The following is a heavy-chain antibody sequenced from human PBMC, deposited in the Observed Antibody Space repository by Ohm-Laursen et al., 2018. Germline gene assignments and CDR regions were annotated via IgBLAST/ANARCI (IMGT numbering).Heavy chain of an antibody. CDR3: AKATWFGELLGAFDI. CDR1: GFTFRSYA. D-gene: IGHD3-10*01. J-gene: IGHJ3*02. Sequence: SLRLSCTASGFTFRSYAMFWVRQAPGKGLEWVSVIYSGGSTYYADSVKGRFTISKDNAKNSLYLQMNSLRAEDTALYYCAKATWFGELLGAFDIWGQGTMVTVSS. V-gene: IGHV3-53*05. CDR2: IYSGGST.